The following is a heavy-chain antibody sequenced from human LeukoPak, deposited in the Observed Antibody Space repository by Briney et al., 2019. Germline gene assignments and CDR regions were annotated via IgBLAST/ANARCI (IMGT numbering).Heavy chain of an antibody. J-gene: IGHJ4*02. CDR3: ADYGVSGVRNNFY. CDR1: GLAFSSCA. V-gene: IGHV3-23*01. CDR2: INVASNT. Sequence: PGGSLRLSCAASGLAFSSCAMSWVRPAPGKGLEWVSTINVASNTFYADSVKGRFTISSDNSRNTVYLQMTSLRADETAVYYCADYGVSGVRNNFYWGQGTLVTVSS. D-gene: IGHD3-3*01.